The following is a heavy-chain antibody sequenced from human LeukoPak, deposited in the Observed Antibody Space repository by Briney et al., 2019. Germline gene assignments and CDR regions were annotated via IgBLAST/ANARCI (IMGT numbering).Heavy chain of an antibody. CDR2: INQDGSEK. Sequence: GGSLRLSCAASGFTFSSYWMSWVRQAPGRRLEWVANINQDGSEKYYVDSVKGRFIISRDNARNSLFLQMIILTAEATAIYYCVREGAYSTSSPAGYWGQGTLVSVSS. V-gene: IGHV3-7*01. J-gene: IGHJ4*02. CDR3: VREGAYSTSSPAGY. CDR1: GFTFSSYW. D-gene: IGHD6-6*01.